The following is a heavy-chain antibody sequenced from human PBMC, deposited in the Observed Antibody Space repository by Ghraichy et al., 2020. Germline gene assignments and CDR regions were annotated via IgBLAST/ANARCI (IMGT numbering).Heavy chain of an antibody. CDR2: INQDGSQR. V-gene: IGHV3-7*01. CDR1: GFTFSANW. CDR3: ARDSGVGGP. D-gene: IGHD3-10*01. Sequence: GGSLRLSCAASGFTFSANWMSWVRQAPGKGLEWVAHINQDGSQRNYVDSVRGRFTVSRDYAKNSVYLQMDSLRVEDTAVYYCARDSGVGGPWGQGTLVTVSS. J-gene: IGHJ5*02.